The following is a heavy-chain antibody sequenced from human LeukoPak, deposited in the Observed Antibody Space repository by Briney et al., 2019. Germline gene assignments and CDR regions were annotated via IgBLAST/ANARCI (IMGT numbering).Heavy chain of an antibody. CDR3: ARVNRDGYNLLTERHYSYMDV. D-gene: IGHD5-24*01. CDR2: IYTSGTT. CDR1: GGSISNYY. Sequence: PSETLSLTCTVSGGSISNYYWSWIRQPAGKGLEWIGRIYTSGTTHYNPSLKSRVTMSVDTSKNQFSLKLSSVTAADTAVYYCARVNRDGYNLLTERHYSYMDVWGKGTTVTVSS. J-gene: IGHJ6*03. V-gene: IGHV4-4*07.